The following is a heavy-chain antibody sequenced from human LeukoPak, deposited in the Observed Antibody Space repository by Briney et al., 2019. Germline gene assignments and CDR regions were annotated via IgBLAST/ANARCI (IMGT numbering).Heavy chain of an antibody. CDR3: ARGGISVAGTADY. CDR2: ISRNGDST. D-gene: IGHD6-19*01. V-gene: IGHV3-64*01. CDR1: GFIFSSYA. J-gene: IGHJ4*02. Sequence: GGSLRLSCSASGFIFSSYAIHWVRRAPGKGLEYVSTISRNGDSTYYSNSVKGRFTISRDNSKNTLYLQMGSLRVEDMAVYYCARGGISVAGTADYWGQGTLVTVSS.